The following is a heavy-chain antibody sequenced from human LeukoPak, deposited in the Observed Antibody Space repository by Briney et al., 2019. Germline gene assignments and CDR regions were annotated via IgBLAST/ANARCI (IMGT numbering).Heavy chain of an antibody. V-gene: IGHV4-34*01. CDR2: INHSGST. Sequence: SETLPLTCAVYGGSFSGYYWSWIRQPPGKGLEWIGEINHSGSTNYNPSLKSRVTISVDTSKNQFSLKLSSVTAADTAVYYCARGSGSYYTKPFDYWGQGTLVTVSS. CDR1: GGSFSGYY. J-gene: IGHJ4*02. D-gene: IGHD1-26*01. CDR3: ARGSGSYYTKPFDY.